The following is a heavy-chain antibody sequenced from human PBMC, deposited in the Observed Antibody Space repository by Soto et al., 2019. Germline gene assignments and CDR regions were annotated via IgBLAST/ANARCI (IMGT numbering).Heavy chain of an antibody. CDR2: ISTYNGNT. D-gene: IGHD3-16*01. Sequence: ASVKVSCKASGYTFTSYGISWVRQAPGQGLEWMGWISTYNGNTNYAQKLQGRVIMTTDTSTNTAYMALRSLTSDDTAVYFCARRLGSHYYGMDVWGQGTTVTVSS. CDR3: ARRLGSHYYGMDV. CDR1: GYTFTSYG. V-gene: IGHV1-18*01. J-gene: IGHJ6*02.